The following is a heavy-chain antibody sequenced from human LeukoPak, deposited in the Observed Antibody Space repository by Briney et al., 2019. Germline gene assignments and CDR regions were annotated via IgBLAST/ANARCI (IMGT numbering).Heavy chain of an antibody. D-gene: IGHD2-2*01. CDR1: GLTFSSYS. CDR2: ISSSSSYI. Sequence: PGGSLRLSCAASGLTFSSYSMNWFRQAPGNGLEWVSSISSSSSYIYYADSVKGRFTISIHKAKNPLYLQMNTLIAAYTAVYYCAREGYCSSTSCPTFDYWGQGTLVTVSS. V-gene: IGHV3-21*01. CDR3: AREGYCSSTSCPTFDY. J-gene: IGHJ4*02.